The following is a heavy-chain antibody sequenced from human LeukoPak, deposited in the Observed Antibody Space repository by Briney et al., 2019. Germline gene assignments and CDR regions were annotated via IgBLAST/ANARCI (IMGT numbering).Heavy chain of an antibody. Sequence: SVKVSCKASGFTFTSSAVQWVRQARGQRLEWIGWVVVGSGNTNYAQKFQERVTITRDMSTSTAYMELGSLRSEDTAVYYCAAVPGVARYDILTGYYRKSDDYYGMDVWGQGTTVTVSS. D-gene: IGHD3-9*01. CDR1: GFTFTSSA. V-gene: IGHV1-58*01. J-gene: IGHJ6*02. CDR2: VVVGSGNT. CDR3: AAVPGVARYDILTGYYRKSDDYYGMDV.